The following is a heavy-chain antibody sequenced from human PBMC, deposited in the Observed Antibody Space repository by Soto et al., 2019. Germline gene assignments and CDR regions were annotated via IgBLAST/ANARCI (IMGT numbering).Heavy chain of an antibody. CDR2: ISSSSSYI. D-gene: IGHD6-13*01. V-gene: IGHV3-21*01. CDR3: ARRGGSSSWPLAY. J-gene: IGHJ4*02. CDR1: GFTFSSYS. Sequence: PRVSLRLSCAASGFTFSSYSMNWVRQAPGKGLEWVSSISSSSSYIYYADSVKGRFTISRDNAKNSLYLQMKSLRAEDTAVYYCARRGGSSSWPLAYWGQGTLVTVSS.